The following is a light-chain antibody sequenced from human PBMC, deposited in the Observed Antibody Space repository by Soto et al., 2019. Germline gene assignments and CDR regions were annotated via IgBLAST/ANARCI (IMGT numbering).Light chain of an antibody. Sequence: QSALTQPASVSGSPGQSITISCTGTSSDVGGYNYVSWYQQHPGKAPKLMIYEVSKRPSGVSNRFSGSKSGNTAYLTISGLQAEDEAYYYCWSYAGNTIFVFGGGTKLTVL. CDR1: SSDVGGYNY. J-gene: IGLJ2*01. CDR2: EVS. CDR3: WSYAGNTIFV. V-gene: IGLV2-23*02.